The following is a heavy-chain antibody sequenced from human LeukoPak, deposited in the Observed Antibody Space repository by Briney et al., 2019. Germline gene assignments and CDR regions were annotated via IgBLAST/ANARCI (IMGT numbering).Heavy chain of an antibody. J-gene: IGHJ4*02. Sequence: ASVMVSCKASGYTFTSYYMHWVRQAPGQGLEWMGIINPSGGSTSYAQKFQGRVTMTRDMSTSTVYMELSSLGSEDTAVYYCARASLYDFWSGYPGMIDYWGQGTLVTVSS. V-gene: IGHV1-46*01. CDR2: INPSGGST. CDR3: ARASLYDFWSGYPGMIDY. CDR1: GYTFTSYY. D-gene: IGHD3-3*01.